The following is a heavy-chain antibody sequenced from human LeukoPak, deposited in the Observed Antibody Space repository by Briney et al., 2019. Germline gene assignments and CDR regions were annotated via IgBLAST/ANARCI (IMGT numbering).Heavy chain of an antibody. CDR2: IIPIFGTA. Sequence: SVKVSCKASGGTFSSYAISWVRQAPGQGLEWMGGIIPIFGTANYAQKFQGRVTITTDESTSTAYMELSSLRPEDTAVYYCGSGYYDSSGYRDAFDIWGQGTMVTVSS. CDR1: GGTFSSYA. D-gene: IGHD3-22*01. CDR3: GSGYYDSSGYRDAFDI. V-gene: IGHV1-69*05. J-gene: IGHJ3*02.